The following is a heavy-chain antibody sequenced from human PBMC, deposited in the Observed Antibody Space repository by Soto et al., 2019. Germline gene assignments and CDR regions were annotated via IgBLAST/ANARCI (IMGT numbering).Heavy chain of an antibody. CDR1: GFTFSSYS. J-gene: IGHJ6*02. CDR3: ARDRGDSSGYYSYYYYGMDV. D-gene: IGHD3-22*01. Sequence: PGGSLRLSCAASGFTFSSYSMNWVGQAPGKGLEWVSSISSSSSYIYYADSVKGRFTISRDNAKNSLYLQMNSLRAEDTAVYYCARDRGDSSGYYSYYYYGMDVWGQGTTVTSP. V-gene: IGHV3-21*01. CDR2: ISSSSSYI.